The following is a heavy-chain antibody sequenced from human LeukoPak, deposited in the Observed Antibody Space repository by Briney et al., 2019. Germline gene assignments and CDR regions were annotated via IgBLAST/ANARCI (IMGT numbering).Heavy chain of an antibody. V-gene: IGHV4-59*12. CDR3: SRENGAFSPFGY. CDR1: GGSISSYY. CDR2: IYYSGST. Sequence: PPETLSLTCTVSGGSISSYYWSWIRQPPGKGLEWIGYIYYSGSTNYNPSLKSRVTISVDTSKNQFSLKLSSVTAADTAVYYCSRENGAFSPFGYWGQGILVTV. D-gene: IGHD2-8*01. J-gene: IGHJ4*02.